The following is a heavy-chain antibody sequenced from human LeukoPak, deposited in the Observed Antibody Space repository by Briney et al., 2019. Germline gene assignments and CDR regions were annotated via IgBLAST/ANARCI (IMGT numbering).Heavy chain of an antibody. Sequence: ASVKVSCKASGYTFTGYYMHWVRQAPGQGLEWMGWINPNSGGTNYAQKFQGRVTMTRDTSISTAYMELSGLRSDDTAVYYCASAYTRIVGATNYYYYGMDVWGQGTTVTVSS. CDR3: ASAYTRIVGATNYYYYGMDV. V-gene: IGHV1-2*02. CDR1: GYTFTGYY. D-gene: IGHD1-26*01. J-gene: IGHJ6*02. CDR2: INPNSGGT.